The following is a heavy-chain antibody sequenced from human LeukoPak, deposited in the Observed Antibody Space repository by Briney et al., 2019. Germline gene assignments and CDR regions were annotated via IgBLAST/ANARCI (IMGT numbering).Heavy chain of an antibody. CDR2: ISYDGSNK. J-gene: IGHJ4*02. CDR1: GFTFSSYA. Sequence: GGSLRLSCAASGFTFSSYAMHWVRQAPGKGLEWVAVISYDGSNKYYADSVKGRFTISRDNSKNTLYLQMNSLRAEDTAVYYCARASNYGYHYYFDYWGQGTLVTVSS. D-gene: IGHD5-18*01. CDR3: ARASNYGYHYYFDY. V-gene: IGHV3-30*14.